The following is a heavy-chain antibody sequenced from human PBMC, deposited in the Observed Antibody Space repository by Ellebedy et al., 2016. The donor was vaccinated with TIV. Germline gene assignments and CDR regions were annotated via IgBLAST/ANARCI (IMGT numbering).Heavy chain of an antibody. CDR2: INSGSTAT. V-gene: IGHV3-48*01. CDR3: SSNCGGDCYLGY. Sequence: PGGSLRLSCAASGFTFSTYNINWVRQAPGKGLEWVSFINSGSTATYYPDSVKGRFTISRDNAKNSLYLQMNNLRAEDTAVYYCSSNCGGDCYLGYWGQGTLVTVSS. D-gene: IGHD2-21*02. J-gene: IGHJ4*02. CDR1: GFTFSTYN.